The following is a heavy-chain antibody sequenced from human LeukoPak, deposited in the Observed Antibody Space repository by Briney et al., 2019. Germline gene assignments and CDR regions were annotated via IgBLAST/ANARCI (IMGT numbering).Heavy chain of an antibody. V-gene: IGHV3-7*01. D-gene: IGHD6-6*01. CDR3: AKVVPGGRDYMDV. Sequence: GGSLRLSCAASGFTFNNYWMSWVRQAPGKGLEWVANIKPDGSEKYYVDSVKGRFTISRDNTKNSVSLQMNSLRAEDPPVYYCAKVVPGGRDYMDVWGEGTTATVSS. CDR1: GFTFNNYW. J-gene: IGHJ6*03. CDR2: IKPDGSEK.